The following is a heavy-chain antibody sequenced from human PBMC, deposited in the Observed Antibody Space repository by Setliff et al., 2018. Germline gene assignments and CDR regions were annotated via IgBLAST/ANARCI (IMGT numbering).Heavy chain of an antibody. CDR2: FDPEDGET. V-gene: IGHV1-24*01. Sequence: GASVKVSCKASGGTFSSYDISWVRQAPGQGLEWMGGFDPEDGETIYAQKFQGRVTMTEDTSTDTAYMELSSLRSEDTAVYYCATNSGGNTIDAFDIWGQGTMVTVSS. J-gene: IGHJ3*02. CDR3: ATNSGGNTIDAFDI. CDR1: GGTFSSYD. D-gene: IGHD2-15*01.